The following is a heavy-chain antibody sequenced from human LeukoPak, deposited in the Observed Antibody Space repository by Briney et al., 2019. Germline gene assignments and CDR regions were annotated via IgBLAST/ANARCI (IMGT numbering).Heavy chain of an antibody. CDR3: ARVFFGSGYYGRAYYYYYMDV. CDR2: MNHSGST. CDR1: GGSFSGYY. V-gene: IGHV4-34*01. J-gene: IGHJ6*03. D-gene: IGHD3-3*01. Sequence: SETLSLTCAVYGGSFSGYYWSWIRQPPGKGLEWIGEMNHSGSTNYNPSLKSRVTISVDTSKNQFSLKLSSVTAADTAVYYCARVFFGSGYYGRAYYYYYMDVWGKGTTVTVSS.